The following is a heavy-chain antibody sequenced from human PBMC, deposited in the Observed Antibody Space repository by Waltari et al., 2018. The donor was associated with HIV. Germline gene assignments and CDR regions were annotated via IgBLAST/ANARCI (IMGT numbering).Heavy chain of an antibody. Sequence: EAQLVESGGGLVQPGGSLRLSCAASGFSVSGIYMSWVRLAPGKGLQWVSVLYTEGRTQYMDSVKGRFTIFRDDSKNTLYLQMNSLRVDDTAIYYCARMKRSYGSGQSRYFYFGMDVWGQGTTVIISS. CDR1: GFSVSGIY. CDR3: ARMKRSYGSGQSRYFYFGMDV. V-gene: IGHV3-53*01. D-gene: IGHD3-10*01. CDR2: LYTEGRT. J-gene: IGHJ6*02.